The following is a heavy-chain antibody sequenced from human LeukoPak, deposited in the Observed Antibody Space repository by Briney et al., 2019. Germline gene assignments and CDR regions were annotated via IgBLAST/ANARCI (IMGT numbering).Heavy chain of an antibody. V-gene: IGHV4-31*03. J-gene: IGHJ3*02. CDR1: GGSISSGDYY. Sequence: PSQTLSLTCTVSGGSISSGDYYWGWIRQHPGKGLEWIGYIYYSGSTYYSPSPKSRVTIAVDTSKNQFSLKLSSVTAADMAVYYCARTIYCSGRSCYSDAFDIWGQGTTVIVSA. CDR3: ARTIYCSGRSCYSDAFDI. D-gene: IGHD2-15*01. CDR2: IYYSGST.